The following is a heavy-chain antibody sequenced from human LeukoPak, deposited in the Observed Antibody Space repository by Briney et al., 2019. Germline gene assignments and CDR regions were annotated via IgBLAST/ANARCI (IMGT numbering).Heavy chain of an antibody. CDR1: GFTFSSYA. V-gene: IGHV3-64D*09. J-gene: IGHJ4*02. CDR2: ISSQGGST. D-gene: IGHD6-19*01. Sequence: GGSLRLSCSASGFTFSSYAMHWVRQAPGKGLEYVSAISSQGGSTYYADSVKGRFTISRDNSKNTLYLQMSSLRPGDTAIYYCVKDQAVTGPFDYWGQGTLVTVSS. CDR3: VKDQAVTGPFDY.